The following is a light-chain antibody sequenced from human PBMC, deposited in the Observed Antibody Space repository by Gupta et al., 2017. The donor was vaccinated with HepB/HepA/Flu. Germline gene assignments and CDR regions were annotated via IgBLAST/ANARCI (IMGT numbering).Light chain of an antibody. CDR3: QQYNCWPLT. V-gene: IGKV3-15*01. CDR1: QSLSSN. J-gene: IGKJ4*01. CDR2: GAS. Sequence: EIVMTQSPDTLSVSPGDRVTLSCRASQSLSSNLAWYQQKPGQAPRLLISGASTRATGIPDRFSDSGSGTEFTLTISSLQSEDFAVYYCQQYNCWPLTFGGGIKVEIK.